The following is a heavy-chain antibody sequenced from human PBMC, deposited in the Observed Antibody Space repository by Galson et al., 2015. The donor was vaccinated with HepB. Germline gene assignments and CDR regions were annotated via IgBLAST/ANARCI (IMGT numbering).Heavy chain of an antibody. CDR2: ISVHNGNT. D-gene: IGHD3-3*01. Sequence: SVKVSCKASGYTFTSYGISWVRQAPGQGLEWMGWISVHNGNTKYAQNLQGRVTMTTDTSTSTAYMELKSLRSDDTAVYYCARGRPYYDFWSGSPYYFDYWAREPWSPSPQ. CDR1: GYTFTSYG. CDR3: ARGRPYYDFWSGSPYYFDY. J-gene: IGHJ4*02. V-gene: IGHV1-18*01.